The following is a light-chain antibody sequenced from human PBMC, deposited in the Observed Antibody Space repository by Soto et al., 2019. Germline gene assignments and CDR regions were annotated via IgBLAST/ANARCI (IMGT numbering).Light chain of an antibody. Sequence: EIVLTQSPGTLSLSPGERATLSCRASQSVSSSYLAWYQQKPGQAPRLLIYGASSRATGIPDRFSGSGSGTDFTLTISSLEPEDFAVYYWQQYGSSLLTFGGGTKVEIK. J-gene: IGKJ4*01. CDR1: QSVSSSY. CDR2: GAS. CDR3: QQYGSSLLT. V-gene: IGKV3-20*01.